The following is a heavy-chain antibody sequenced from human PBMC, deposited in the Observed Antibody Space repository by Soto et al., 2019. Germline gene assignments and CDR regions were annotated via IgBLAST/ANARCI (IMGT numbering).Heavy chain of an antibody. D-gene: IGHD3-22*01. Sequence: SGTLSLTCTVSGGSIRSDCWTWIRQPPGEGLEWIGCICNSGTTNYNPSLKRRVAISIDTQKKQFSLELSSVTVAETAFYYCPGGGSIVVDTRRLLDVSGKGTKVPVSS. CDR3: PGGGSIVVDTRRLLDV. V-gene: IGHV4-59*03. CDR2: ICNSGTT. CDR1: GGSIRSDC. J-gene: IGHJ6*04.